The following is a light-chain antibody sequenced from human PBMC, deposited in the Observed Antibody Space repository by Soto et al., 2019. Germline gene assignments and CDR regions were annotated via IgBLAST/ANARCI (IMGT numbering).Light chain of an antibody. V-gene: IGKV3-15*01. J-gene: IGKJ2*01. Sequence: EIVMTQSLATLSVSPGESATLSCRASQSVSRNLAWYQQKPGQAPRLLIYGASTRATGIAARFSGSGSGTEFTLTISSLQSEDFAVYYCQQYSDWFTFGQGTKLAIK. CDR2: GAS. CDR3: QQYSDWFT. CDR1: QSVSRN.